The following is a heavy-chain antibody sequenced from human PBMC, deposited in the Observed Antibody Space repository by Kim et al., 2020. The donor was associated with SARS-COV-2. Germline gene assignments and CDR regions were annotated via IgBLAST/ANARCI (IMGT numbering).Heavy chain of an antibody. CDR2: ISGNSGAT. J-gene: IGHJ6*03. CDR1: GYIFTEYG. V-gene: IGHV1-18*01. D-gene: IGHD3-10*01. Sequence: ASVKVSCEASGYIFTEYGVSWVRQAPGQGPEWLGWISGNSGATDYAPALQGRLIMTTDTSTNTAYMELRSLRSDDTAVYYCARERGYYFMDVWGEGTTVIVSS. CDR3: ARERGYYFMDV.